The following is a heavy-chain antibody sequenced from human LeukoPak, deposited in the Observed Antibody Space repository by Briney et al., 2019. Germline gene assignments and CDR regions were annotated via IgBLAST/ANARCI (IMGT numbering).Heavy chain of an antibody. Sequence: SETLSLTCTVSGYSISSGDYWGWIRQPPGKGLEWIGSIYHSGSTYYNPSLKSRVTISVDTSKNQFSLKLSSVTAADTAVYYCARDCSSTSCYTFGFDYWGQGTLVTVSS. J-gene: IGHJ4*02. CDR1: GYSISSGDY. CDR3: ARDCSSTSCYTFGFDY. V-gene: IGHV4-38-2*02. D-gene: IGHD2-2*02. CDR2: IYHSGST.